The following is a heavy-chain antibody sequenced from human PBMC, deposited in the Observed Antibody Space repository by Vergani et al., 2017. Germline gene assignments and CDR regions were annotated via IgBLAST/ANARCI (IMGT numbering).Heavy chain of an antibody. V-gene: IGHV4-34*01. D-gene: IGHD4-11*01. CDR2: VDHTGRP. CDR1: GGSFTSYH. Sequence: QVQLQQWGGGLLKPSETLSLTCVVNGGSFTSYHWTWIRQSPGEVLEWVGEVDHTGRPDYNPSLKSRLTMSVDKSRNLFSLTLNSVTATDTALYFCARVNTETNGHLYFYYYMDVWGQGTAVTVS. CDR3: ARVNTETNGHLYFYYYMDV. J-gene: IGHJ6*03.